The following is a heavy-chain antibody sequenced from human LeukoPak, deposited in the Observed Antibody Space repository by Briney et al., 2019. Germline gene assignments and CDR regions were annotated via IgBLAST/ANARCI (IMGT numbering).Heavy chain of an antibody. D-gene: IGHD3-22*01. CDR1: GYTLTELS. V-gene: IGHV1-24*01. CDR2: FDPEDGET. Sequence: ASVTVSCKVSGYTLTELSMHWVRQAPGKGLEWMGGFDPEDGETIYAQKFQGRVTMTEDTSTDTAYMELSSLRSEDTAVYYCATAELFNYYDSSGYGYWGQGTLVTVSS. CDR3: ATAELFNYYDSSGYGY. J-gene: IGHJ4*02.